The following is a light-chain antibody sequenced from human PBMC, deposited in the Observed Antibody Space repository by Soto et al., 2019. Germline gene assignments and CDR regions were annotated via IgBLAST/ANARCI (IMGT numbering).Light chain of an antibody. Sequence: DIQMTQSPSSLSVSVGDRVTITCRASQSISSYLNWYQQKPGKAPKLLIYAASSLQSGVPSRFSGSGSGTDITLTISSLQPEDFATYYRLQRTSWPFTFGPGTKVDIK. J-gene: IGKJ3*01. V-gene: IGKV1-39*01. CDR1: QSISSY. CDR3: LQRTSWPFT. CDR2: AAS.